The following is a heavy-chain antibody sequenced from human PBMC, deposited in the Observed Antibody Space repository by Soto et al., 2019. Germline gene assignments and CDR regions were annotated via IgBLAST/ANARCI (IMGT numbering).Heavy chain of an antibody. CDR2: ISYDGSNK. V-gene: IGHV3-30-3*01. D-gene: IGHD3-9*01. Sequence: QVQLVESGGGVVQPGRSLRLSCAASGFTFSSYAMHWVRQAPGKGLEWVAVISYDGSNKYYADSVKGRFTISRDNSKNTLYLQLNSLRAEGTSVYYCAREVLRYFGPRAGPFDYWGQGTLVTVSS. CDR1: GFTFSSYA. CDR3: AREVLRYFGPRAGPFDY. J-gene: IGHJ4*02.